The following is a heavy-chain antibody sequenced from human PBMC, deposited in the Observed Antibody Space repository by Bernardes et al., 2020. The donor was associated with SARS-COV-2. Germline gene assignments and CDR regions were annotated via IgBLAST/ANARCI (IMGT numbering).Heavy chain of an antibody. J-gene: IGHJ3*02. CDR3: AHMYYYDSSGYPSDAFDI. Sequence: SGPTLVKPTQTLTLTCTFSGFSLSTSGVGVGWIRQPPGKALEWLALIYWDDDKRYSPSLKSRLTITKDTSKNQVVLTMTNMDPVDTATYYCAHMYYYDSSGYPSDAFDIWGQGTMVTVSS. CDR1: GFSLSTSGVG. D-gene: IGHD3-22*01. V-gene: IGHV2-5*02. CDR2: IYWDDDK.